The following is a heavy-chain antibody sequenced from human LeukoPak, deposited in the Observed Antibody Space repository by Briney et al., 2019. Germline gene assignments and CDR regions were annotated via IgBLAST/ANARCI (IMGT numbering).Heavy chain of an antibody. CDR1: GGSFSGYY. J-gene: IGHJ4*02. V-gene: IGHV4-34*01. D-gene: IGHD3-22*01. CDR2: IYHSGST. Sequence: SETLSLTCAVYGGSFSGYYWSWIRQPPGKGLEWIGEIYHSGSTNYNPSLKSRVTISVDKSKNQFSLKLSSVTAADTAVYYSARYPPYYYDSSGSKTFDYWGQGTLVTVSS. CDR3: ARYPPYYYDSSGSKTFDY.